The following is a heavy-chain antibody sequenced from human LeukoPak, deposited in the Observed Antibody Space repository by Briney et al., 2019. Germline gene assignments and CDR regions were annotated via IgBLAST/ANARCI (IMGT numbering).Heavy chain of an antibody. CDR3: AKVTTVTTHDAFDI. V-gene: IGHV3-33*06. CDR2: IWYDGSNK. J-gene: IGHJ3*02. D-gene: IGHD4-17*01. CDR1: GFTFSSYG. Sequence: GGSLRLSCAASGFTFSSYGMHWVRQAPGKGLEWVAVIWYDGSNKYYADSVKGRFTISRDNSKNTLYLQMNSLRAEDTAVYYCAKVTTVTTHDAFDIWGQGTMVTVSS.